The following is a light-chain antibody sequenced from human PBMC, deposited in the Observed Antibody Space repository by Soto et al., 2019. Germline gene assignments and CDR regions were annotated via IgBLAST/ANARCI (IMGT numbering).Light chain of an antibody. CDR2: AAS. CDR3: QQSYSTTWT. Sequence: DIQMTQSPSSLSASVGDGVTITCRASQSISSYLNWYQQKPGKAPKLLIYAASSLQSGVPSRFSGSGSETDFTLTISSLQPEDFATYSCQQSYSTTWTFGQGTKVDIK. V-gene: IGKV1-39*01. J-gene: IGKJ1*01. CDR1: QSISSY.